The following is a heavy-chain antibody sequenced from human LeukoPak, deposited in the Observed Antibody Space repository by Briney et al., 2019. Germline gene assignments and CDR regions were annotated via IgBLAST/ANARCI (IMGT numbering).Heavy chain of an antibody. CDR2: IKSKTDSGST. D-gene: IGHD6-19*01. V-gene: IGHV3-15*01. Sequence: KPGGSLRLSCAASGFTFRNAWMSWVRQAPGKGLEWVGRIKSKTDSGSTDYAAPVKGRFTISRDDSKNTLYLQMNSLKTEDTAVYYCARDEYSSGHDYWGQGTLVTVSS. CDR1: GFTFRNAW. J-gene: IGHJ4*02. CDR3: ARDEYSSGHDY.